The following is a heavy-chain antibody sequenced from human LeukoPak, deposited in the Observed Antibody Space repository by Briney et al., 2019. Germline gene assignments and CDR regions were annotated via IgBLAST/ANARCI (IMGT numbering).Heavy chain of an antibody. Sequence: GGSLRLSCAASGFTFSDTWMHWVRQAPGKGLVWVSRIRSDGSDTRYAESVKGRFTISRDNAKNTLYLQMNSLRAEDTAVYYCARDWFYAIDYWGQGTLVTVSS. CDR3: ARDWFYAIDY. V-gene: IGHV3-74*01. D-gene: IGHD2/OR15-2a*01. J-gene: IGHJ4*02. CDR2: IRSDGSDT. CDR1: GFTFSDTW.